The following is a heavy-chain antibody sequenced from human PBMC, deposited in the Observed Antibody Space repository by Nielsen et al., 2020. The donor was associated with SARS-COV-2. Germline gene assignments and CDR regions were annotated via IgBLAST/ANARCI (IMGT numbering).Heavy chain of an antibody. CDR2: IYYSGST. J-gene: IGHJ4*02. CDR3: ARSVHYYDFWSGSKYFGY. Sequence: GSLRLSCTVSGGSISSSSYYWGWIRQPPGKGLEWIGSIYYSGSTYYNPSLKSRVTISVDTSKNQFSLKLSSVTAADTAVYYCARSVHYYDFWSGSKYFGYWGQGTLVTVSS. V-gene: IGHV4-39*01. D-gene: IGHD3-3*01. CDR1: GGSISSSSYY.